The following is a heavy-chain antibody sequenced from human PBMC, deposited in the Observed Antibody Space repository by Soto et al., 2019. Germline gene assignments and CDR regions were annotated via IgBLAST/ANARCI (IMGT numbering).Heavy chain of an antibody. V-gene: IGHV4-4*02. CDR3: ARVGGYSYGNFDY. Sequence: PSETLSLTCAVSGGSISSSNWWSWVRQPPGKGVEWIGEIYHSGSTNYNPSLKSRVTISVDKSKNQFSLKLSSVTAADTAVYYCARVGGYSYGNFDYWGQGTLVSVSS. D-gene: IGHD5-18*01. CDR2: IYHSGST. J-gene: IGHJ4*02. CDR1: GGSISSSNW.